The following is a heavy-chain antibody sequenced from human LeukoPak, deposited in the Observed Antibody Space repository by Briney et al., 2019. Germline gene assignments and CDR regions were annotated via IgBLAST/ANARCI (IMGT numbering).Heavy chain of an antibody. V-gene: IGHV4-34*01. CDR3: ARGPHYYYGMDV. CDR2: INHSGST. Sequence: PSETLSLTCTVSGGSISSYYWSWIRQPPGKGLEWIGEINHSGSTNYNPSLKSRVTISVDTSKNQFSLKLSSVTAADTAVYYCARGPHYYYGMDVWGQGTTVTVSS. CDR1: GGSISSYY. J-gene: IGHJ6*02.